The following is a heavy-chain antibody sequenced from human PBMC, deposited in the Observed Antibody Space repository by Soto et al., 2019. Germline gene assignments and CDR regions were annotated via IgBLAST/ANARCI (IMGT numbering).Heavy chain of an antibody. CDR1: GYTFTGYY. J-gene: IGHJ6*02. CDR3: ARAPHFWSGYSGGYGMDV. V-gene: IGHV1-2*04. D-gene: IGHD3-3*01. Sequence: QVQLVQSGAEVKKPGASVKVSCKASGYTFTGYYMHWVRQAPGQGLEWMGWINPNSGGTNYAQKFQAWVTMTRDTSISTAYMELSRLRSDDTAVYYCARAPHFWSGYSGGYGMDVWGQGTTVTVSS. CDR2: INPNSGGT.